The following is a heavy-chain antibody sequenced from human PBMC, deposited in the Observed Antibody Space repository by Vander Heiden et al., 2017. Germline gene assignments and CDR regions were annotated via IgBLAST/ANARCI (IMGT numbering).Heavy chain of an antibody. Sequence: VQLVQTGAEVKKPGASAKVSCKASGYTCTGYSMHWVRQAPGQELEWMGWINPNSGGTNYAQKSQVRVTMTRDTSISTAYMELSRIRSDATDVDYYARESSSTVRGVNWFDPWGQGTLVTVSS. CDR2: INPNSGGT. CDR3: ARESSSTVRGVNWFDP. CDR1: GYTCTGYS. J-gene: IGHJ5*02. V-gene: IGHV1-2*02. D-gene: IGHD3-10*01.